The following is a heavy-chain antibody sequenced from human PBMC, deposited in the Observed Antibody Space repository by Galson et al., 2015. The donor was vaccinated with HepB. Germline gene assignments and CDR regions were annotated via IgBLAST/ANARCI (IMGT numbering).Heavy chain of an antibody. Sequence: LRLSCAASGFTFRGYAMSWVRQTPGQGLEWVSSITSRGDSTYYPDSVKGRFTISRDNSENTLYLQLNSLRAEDTAIYYCAKESNAGDFWSGYPDYWGQGTLVTVSS. CDR2: ITSRGDST. D-gene: IGHD3-3*01. CDR1: GFTFRGYA. J-gene: IGHJ4*02. V-gene: IGHV3-23*01. CDR3: AKESNAGDFWSGYPDY.